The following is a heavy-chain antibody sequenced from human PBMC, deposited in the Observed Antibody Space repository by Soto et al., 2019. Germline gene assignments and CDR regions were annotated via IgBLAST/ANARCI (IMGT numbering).Heavy chain of an antibody. CDR3: SPGSYSSGWYFGY. J-gene: IGHJ4*02. Sequence: GWSLRLSCAASGFTFRSYGMHWVRQAPGKGLEWVAVISYDGSNKYYADSVRGRFTISRDNSKNTLYLQMNSLRAEDTAVYYCSPGSYSSGWYFGYWGQGTLVTVSS. CDR2: ISYDGSNK. CDR1: GFTFRSYG. D-gene: IGHD6-19*01. V-gene: IGHV3-30*03.